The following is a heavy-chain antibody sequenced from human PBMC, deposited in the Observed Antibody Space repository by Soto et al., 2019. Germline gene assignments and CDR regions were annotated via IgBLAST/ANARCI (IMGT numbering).Heavy chain of an antibody. D-gene: IGHD3-16*01. CDR2: ISWDGGTT. CDR1: GFTFEDYT. Sequence: DVQLVESGGDVVQPGGSLRLSCAASGFTFEDYTIHWVRQAPGKALEWVSLISWDGGTTYYTHSVKGRFTISRDNSKNSLYLQMNSLRPEDTALYYCAKDGSQKDDDGNWLGSWGHGTLVTVSS. CDR3: AKDGSQKDDDGNWLGS. V-gene: IGHV3-43*01. J-gene: IGHJ5*01.